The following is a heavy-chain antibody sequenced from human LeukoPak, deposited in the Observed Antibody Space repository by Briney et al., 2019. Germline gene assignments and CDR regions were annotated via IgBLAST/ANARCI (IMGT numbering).Heavy chain of an antibody. CDR1: GFTFINYV. J-gene: IGHJ4*02. Sequence: GGSLRLSCAASGFTFINYVMNWVRQAPGKGLEWVSSITGSGGTTNYADSVKGRFTISRDNSKNPLYLQMNSLRAEDTAIYYCAKDGPDWGSYFDCWGQGTLVTVSS. V-gene: IGHV3-23*01. CDR2: ITGSGGTT. CDR3: AKDGPDWGSYFDC. D-gene: IGHD7-27*01.